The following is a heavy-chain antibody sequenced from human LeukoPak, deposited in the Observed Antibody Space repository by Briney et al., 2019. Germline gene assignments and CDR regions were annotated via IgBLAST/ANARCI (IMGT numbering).Heavy chain of an antibody. V-gene: IGHV4-39*01. D-gene: IGHD2-15*01. CDR3: ARLTSTCTGGSCYYYYFDY. CDR1: GGSISSSSYH. Sequence: PSETLSLTCTVSGGSISSSSYHWGWIRQPPGKGLEWIGSIYFSGSTYYKPSLKSRVTLSVDTTKNQFSLKLTSVTSADTDVYYCARLTSTCTGGSCYYYYFDYWGQGTLVSVSS. J-gene: IGHJ4*02. CDR2: IYFSGST.